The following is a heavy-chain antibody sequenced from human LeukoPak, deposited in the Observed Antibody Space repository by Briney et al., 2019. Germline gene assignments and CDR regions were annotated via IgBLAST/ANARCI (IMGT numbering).Heavy chain of an antibody. CDR1: GFTFSSYG. CDR2: ISYDGSNK. J-gene: IGHJ5*02. D-gene: IGHD6-13*01. Sequence: SGGSLRLSCAASGFTFSSYGMHWVRQAPGKGLEWVAVISYDGSNKYYADSVKGRFTISRDNSKNTLYLQMNSLRAEDTAVYYCAKGAAAHNWFDPWGQGTLVTVSS. V-gene: IGHV3-30*18. CDR3: AKGAAAHNWFDP.